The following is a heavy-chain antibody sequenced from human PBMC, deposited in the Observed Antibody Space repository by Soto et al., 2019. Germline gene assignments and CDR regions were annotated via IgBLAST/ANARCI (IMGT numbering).Heavy chain of an antibody. D-gene: IGHD2-8*01. CDR1: RGSVSSGGYS. V-gene: IGHV4-30-2*01. CDR3: TRGVLA. J-gene: IGHJ5*02. CDR2: ISPSGSP. Sequence: QVQLQESGSRLVRPSQTLSLTCSVYRGSVSSGGYSWSWIRQAPGKGLEWIGFISPSGSPAYNPSLKSRVSISVVTSNNQISLVLSSVTASDTAVYYCTRGVLAWGPGTLVTVAS.